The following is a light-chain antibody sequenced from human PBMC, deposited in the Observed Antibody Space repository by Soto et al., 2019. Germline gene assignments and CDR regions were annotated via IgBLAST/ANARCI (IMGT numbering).Light chain of an antibody. J-gene: IGKJ4*01. V-gene: IGKV1-5*01. CDR3: QQFSSYPLT. Sequence: DIQMTQSPSTLSASVGDRITITCRASQNISNWLAWYQQKPGKAPKLLIYDVSNLESGVPSRFSGSGSETEFTLTINSLQPDDFAVYYCQQFSSYPLTFGGGTKVDIK. CDR2: DVS. CDR1: QNISNW.